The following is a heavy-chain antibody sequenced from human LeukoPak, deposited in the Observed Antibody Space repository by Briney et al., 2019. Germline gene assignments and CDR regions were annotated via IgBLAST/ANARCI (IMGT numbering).Heavy chain of an antibody. V-gene: IGHV1-69*13. CDR2: IIPIFGTA. J-gene: IGHJ4*02. D-gene: IGHD4-17*01. CDR3: ARVYGAKPYYFDY. CDR1: GGTFSSCA. Sequence: GASVKVSCKASGGTFSSCAISWVRQAPGQGLEWMGGIIPIFGTANYAQKFQGRVTITADESTSTAYMELSSLRSEDTAVYYCARVYGAKPYYFDYWGQGTLVTVSS.